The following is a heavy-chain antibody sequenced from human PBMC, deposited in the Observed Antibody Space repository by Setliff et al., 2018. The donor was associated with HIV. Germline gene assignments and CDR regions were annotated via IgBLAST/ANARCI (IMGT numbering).Heavy chain of an antibody. J-gene: IGHJ4*02. CDR1: GGSITSGNYC. CDR2: IYYSGST. CDR3: ARVETTVTSRLDY. D-gene: IGHD4-17*01. V-gene: IGHV4-39*01. Sequence: SETLSLTCNASGGSITSGNYCWGWIRQPPGKGLEWVGSIYYSGSTYYSPSLKSRVTISVDTSTNQFSLKLSSVTAADTAVYFCARVETTVTSRLDYWGQGTLVTVSS.